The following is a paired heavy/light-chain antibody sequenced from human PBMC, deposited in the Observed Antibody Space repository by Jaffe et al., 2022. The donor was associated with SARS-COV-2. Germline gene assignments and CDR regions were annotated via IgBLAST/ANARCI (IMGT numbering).Heavy chain of an antibody. CDR3: GRVTSAWSLDV. CDR2: IYYSGST. D-gene: IGHD6-19*01. J-gene: IGHJ6*02. V-gene: IGHV4-39*01. CDR1: GGSVGSTSYY. Sequence: QLQLQESGPGLVKPSETLSLTCTVSGGSVGSTSYYWDWIRQPPGKGLEWLGTIYYSGSTFYSPSLKNRLTISVDTSNNQFSLKLISVTAADTAVYYCGRVTSAWSLDVWGLGTTVTVSS.
Light chain of an antibody. CDR1: SSNIGAPYD. CDR2: ADR. Sequence: QSVLTQPPSVSGAPGQRVTISCTGTSSNIGAPYDVNWYQQLPGTSPKLLIFADRIRPSGVPDRFSGSKSGTSASLAISGLQAEDEAHYYCQSYDSSLSGSVFGGGTKLTVL. J-gene: IGLJ3*02. V-gene: IGLV1-40*01. CDR3: QSYDSSLSGSV.